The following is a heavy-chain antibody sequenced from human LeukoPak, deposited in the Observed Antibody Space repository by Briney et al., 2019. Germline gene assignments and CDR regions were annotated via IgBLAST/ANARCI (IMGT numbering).Heavy chain of an antibody. D-gene: IGHD3-10*01. J-gene: IGHJ4*02. CDR3: AKDGPRSGSYYIVFLGFAY. Sequence: VGTLRLYCAASGLTFGSYGITCVSQAPGKGLEWVSSISGSGGSTYYADSVKGRFTISRDNSKNTLYLQMNSLRAEDTAVYYCAKDGPRSGSYYIVFLGFAYWGQGTLVNVSS. CDR2: ISGSGGST. CDR1: GLTFGSYG. V-gene: IGHV3-23*01.